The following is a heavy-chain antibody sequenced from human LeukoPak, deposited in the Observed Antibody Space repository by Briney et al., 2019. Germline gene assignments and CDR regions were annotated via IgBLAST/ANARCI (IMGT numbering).Heavy chain of an antibody. Sequence: PSETLSLTCTVSGGSISSYYWSWIRQPPGKGLEWIGYIYYSGSTNYNPSLKSRVTISVDTSKNQFSLKLSSVTAADTAVYYCARMSASSGFWGQGTQVIVSS. D-gene: IGHD3-22*01. V-gene: IGHV4-59*08. J-gene: IGHJ4*02. CDR1: GGSISSYY. CDR3: ARMSASSGF. CDR2: IYYSGST.